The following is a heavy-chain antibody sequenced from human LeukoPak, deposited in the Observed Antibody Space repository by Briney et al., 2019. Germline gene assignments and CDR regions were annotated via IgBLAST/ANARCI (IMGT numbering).Heavy chain of an antibody. Sequence: PSETLSLTCTVSGGSISTSSDYWGWIRQPPGKGLEWIGSIYYSGSTYYSPSLKSRVTISVDTSKNQFSLKLSSVTAADMAVYYCARHHYYGSGSPNWFDPWGQGTLVTVSS. D-gene: IGHD3-10*01. CDR1: GGSISTSSDY. CDR2: IYYSGST. J-gene: IGHJ5*02. V-gene: IGHV4-39*01. CDR3: ARHHYYGSGSPNWFDP.